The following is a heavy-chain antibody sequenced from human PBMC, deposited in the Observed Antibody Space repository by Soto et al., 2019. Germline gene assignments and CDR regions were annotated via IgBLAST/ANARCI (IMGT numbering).Heavy chain of an antibody. J-gene: IGHJ5*02. CDR2: IYYSGST. CDR1: GGSISSSSYY. D-gene: IGHD2-15*01. CDR3: ARQDYCSGGSCYLFSWFDP. V-gene: IGHV4-39*01. Sequence: QLQLQESGPGLVKPSETLSLTCTVSGGSISSSSYYWGWIRQPPGKGLEWIGSIYYSGSTYYNPSLKIRVTISVDTSKNQFSLKLSSVTAADTAVYYCARQDYCSGGSCYLFSWFDPWGKGTLVTVSS.